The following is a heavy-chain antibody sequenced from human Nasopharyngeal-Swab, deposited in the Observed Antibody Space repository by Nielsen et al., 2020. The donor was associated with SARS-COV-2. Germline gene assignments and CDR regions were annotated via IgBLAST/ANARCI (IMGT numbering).Heavy chain of an antibody. CDR1: ISINTD. CDR3: ARGGEDGAYDALDY. Sequence: ISINTDISCGRHAPGEGRVWLGGIVPALGLPNYAPKSRSRVTISADRYTTNSYLELRSMRSEDTAIYYCARGGEDGAYDALDYWGQGTLVTVSS. D-gene: IGHD5-12*01. V-gene: IGHV1-69*10. CDR2: IVPALGLP. J-gene: IGHJ4*02.